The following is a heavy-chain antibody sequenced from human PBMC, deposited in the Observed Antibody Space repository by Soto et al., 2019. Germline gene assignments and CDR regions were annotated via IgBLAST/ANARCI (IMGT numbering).Heavy chain of an antibody. CDR1: GYNFTSYA. CDR2: INAGNGNT. J-gene: IGHJ5*02. Sequence: ASVKVSCKASGYNFTSYAMHWVRQAPGQRLEWMGWINAGNGNTKYSQKFQGRVTITRDTSASTAYMELSSLRSEDTAVYYCARGCSGCSCYLGWFGPWGQGSLVTVSS. V-gene: IGHV1-3*01. D-gene: IGHD2-15*01. CDR3: ARGCSGCSCYLGWFGP.